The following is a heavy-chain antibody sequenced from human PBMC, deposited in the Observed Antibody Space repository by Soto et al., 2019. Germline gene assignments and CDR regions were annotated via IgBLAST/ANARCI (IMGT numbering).Heavy chain of an antibody. CDR2: IIPMLDTP. D-gene: IGHD2-21*02. J-gene: IGHJ4*02. CDR1: GGTFSSYV. Sequence: QVQLVQSGAEVKKPGSSVKVSCKSSGGTFSSYVISWVRKAPGQGLEWMGGIIPMLDTPNFAQKFQGRVTFTADVATSTAYMEVSSLRSKDTAVYYCARGIPVTGTASFDYWGRGTLVTVSS. CDR3: ARGIPVTGTASFDY. V-gene: IGHV1-69*01.